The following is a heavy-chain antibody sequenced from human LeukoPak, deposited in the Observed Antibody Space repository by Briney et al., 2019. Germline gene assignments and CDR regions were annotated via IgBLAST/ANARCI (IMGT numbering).Heavy chain of an antibody. CDR1: GYTFTSYG. Sequence: ASVKVSCKASGYTFTSYGISWVRQGPGQGLEWMGWISAYNGNANYAQKFQDRVTMTTDTSTNTAYMELRSLRSDDTAVYYCARDRSSNDYWGQGTLVTVSS. CDR3: ARDRSSNDY. J-gene: IGHJ4*02. CDR2: ISAYNGNA. V-gene: IGHV1-18*01.